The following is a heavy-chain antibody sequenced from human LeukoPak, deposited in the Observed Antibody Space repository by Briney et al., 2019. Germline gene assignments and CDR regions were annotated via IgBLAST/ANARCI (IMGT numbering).Heavy chain of an antibody. J-gene: IGHJ4*02. CDR3: AKSQQLAEEFSGFDY. D-gene: IGHD3-10*01. V-gene: IGHV3-30*18. Sequence: GGSLRLSCAASGFTFSSYGMHWVRQAPGKGLEWVAVISYDGSNKYYADSVKGRFTISRDNSKNTLYLQMNSLRAEDTVVYYCAKSQQLAEEFSGFDYWGQGTLVTVSS. CDR1: GFTFSSYG. CDR2: ISYDGSNK.